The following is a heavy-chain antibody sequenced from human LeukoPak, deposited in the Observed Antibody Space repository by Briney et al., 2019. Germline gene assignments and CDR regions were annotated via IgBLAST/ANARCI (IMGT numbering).Heavy chain of an antibody. Sequence: PSQTLSLTCTVSGGSISSGSYYWSWIRQPAGKGLEWIGRIYTSGSTNYNPSLKSRVTISVDTSKNQFSLKLSSVTAADTAVYYCARGYSYGWGGYYFDYWGQGTLVTVSS. V-gene: IGHV4-61*02. D-gene: IGHD5-18*01. CDR2: IYTSGST. CDR3: ARGYSYGWGGYYFDY. J-gene: IGHJ4*02. CDR1: GGSISSGSYY.